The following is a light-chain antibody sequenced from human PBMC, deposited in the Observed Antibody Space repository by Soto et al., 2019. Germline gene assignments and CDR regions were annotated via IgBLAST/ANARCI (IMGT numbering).Light chain of an antibody. V-gene: IGKV1-39*01. CDR1: QSISSY. CDR3: QQSYNIPRT. J-gene: IGKJ5*01. CDR2: AAS. Sequence: DIQMTQSPSSLSAFVGDGITIACRASQSISSYVNWYQQKPGKAPNLRIDAASSLQSGVPSRVSGGGSGTDFTRTSSSLQPEDFATYYCQQSYNIPRTVGQGTRLEIK.